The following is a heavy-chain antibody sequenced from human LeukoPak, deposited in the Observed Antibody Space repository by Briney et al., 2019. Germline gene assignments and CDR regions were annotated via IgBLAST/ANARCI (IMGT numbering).Heavy chain of an antibody. J-gene: IGHJ4*02. D-gene: IGHD3-16*01. V-gene: IGHV4-39*01. CDR2: IYHSGST. CDR3: VRGSTLRHYQY. Sequence: SETLSLTCTVSGGSISSSTYYWGWIRRPPGKGLEWIGSIYHSGSTYYNPSLKSRVTVSVDTSKNQFSLKLSSVTAADTAVYYCVRGSTLRHYQYWGQGTLVTVSS. CDR1: GGSISSSTYY.